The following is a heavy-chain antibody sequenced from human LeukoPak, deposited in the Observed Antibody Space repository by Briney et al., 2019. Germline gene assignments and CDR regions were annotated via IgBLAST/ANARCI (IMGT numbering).Heavy chain of an antibody. D-gene: IGHD6-13*01. CDR1: GYTFTGYY. CDR3: ARVVRIAAAGTYYYMDV. J-gene: IGHJ6*03. CDR2: INPNSGGT. V-gene: IGHV1-2*02. Sequence: ASVKVSCKASGYTFTGYYMHWVRQAPGQGLEWMGWINPNSGGTNYAQKFQGRVTMTRDTSISTAYIELSRLRSDDTAVYYCARVVRIAAAGTYYYMDVWGKGTTVTVSS.